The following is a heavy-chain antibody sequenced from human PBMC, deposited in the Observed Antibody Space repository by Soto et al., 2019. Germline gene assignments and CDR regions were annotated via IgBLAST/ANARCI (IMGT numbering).Heavy chain of an antibody. Sequence: PSETLSLTCTVSGGSISSSSYYWGWIRQPPGKGLEWIGSIYYSGSTYYNPSLKSRVTISVDTSKNQFSLKLSSVTAADTAVYYCARPGLYSSSWYGWFDPWGQGTLVTSPQ. CDR2: IYYSGST. V-gene: IGHV4-39*01. CDR3: ARPGLYSSSWYGWFDP. D-gene: IGHD6-13*01. J-gene: IGHJ5*02. CDR1: GGSISSSSYY.